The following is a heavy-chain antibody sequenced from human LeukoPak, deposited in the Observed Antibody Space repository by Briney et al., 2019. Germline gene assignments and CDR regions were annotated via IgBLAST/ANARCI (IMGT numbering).Heavy chain of an antibody. CDR3: TGNSYGSGSYADFDY. V-gene: IGHV3-73*01. D-gene: IGHD3-10*01. J-gene: IGHJ4*02. Sequence: GGSLRLSCAASGFTFSGSALHWVRQASGKGLEWVGRIRSTANGYATAYAASVKGRFTISRDDSKNTAYLQMDSLKTEDTAVYYCTGNSYGSGSYADFDYWGQGTLVTVSS. CDR1: GFTFSGSA. CDR2: IRSTANGYAT.